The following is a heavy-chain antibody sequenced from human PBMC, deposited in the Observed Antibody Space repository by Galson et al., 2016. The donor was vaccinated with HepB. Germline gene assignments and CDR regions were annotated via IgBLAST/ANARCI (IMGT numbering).Heavy chain of an antibody. J-gene: IGHJ3*02. CDR3: ARDPGYSAFDI. CDR2: ISNSGAYI. V-gene: IGHV3-21*01. D-gene: IGHD5-12*01. Sequence: SLRLSCAASGFTFSYYAMNWVRQAPGKGLEWVSSISNSGAYIYYGDSVKGRFTISRDNAKNSLYLQMNSLRAEDTAVYFCARDPGYSAFDIWGQGTMVTVSS. CDR1: GFTFSYYA.